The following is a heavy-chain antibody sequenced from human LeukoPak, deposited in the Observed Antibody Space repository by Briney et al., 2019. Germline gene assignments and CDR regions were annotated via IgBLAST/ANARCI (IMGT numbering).Heavy chain of an antibody. V-gene: IGHV3-66*01. CDR3: ARGSSTSSQD. Sequence: PGGSLRLSCTASGFSVSSNYMNWVRQAPGKGLEWVSVTNSGGSTYYADSVKGRFTISRDNSKNTLYLQMDRLRAEDTAVYYCARGSSTSSQDWGQGTLVTVSS. J-gene: IGHJ4*02. D-gene: IGHD2-2*01. CDR1: GFSVSSNY. CDR2: TNSGGST.